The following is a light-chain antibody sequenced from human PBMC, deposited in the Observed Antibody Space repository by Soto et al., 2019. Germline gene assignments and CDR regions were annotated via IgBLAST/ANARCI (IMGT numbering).Light chain of an antibody. V-gene: IGKV1-39*01. J-gene: IGKJ1*01. CDR1: QSISSY. Sequence: DIQMTQSPPSLSASVGDRVTITCRASQSISSYLNWYQQKPGKAPKLLIYAASSLQSGVPSRFSGSGSGTDFTLTISSLQPEDFATYYCQQSYSTLGTCGQGTKADIK. CDR2: AAS. CDR3: QQSYSTLGT.